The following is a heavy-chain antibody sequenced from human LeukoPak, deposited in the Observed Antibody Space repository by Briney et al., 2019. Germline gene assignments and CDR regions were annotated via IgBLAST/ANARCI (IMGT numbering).Heavy chain of an antibody. D-gene: IGHD5-24*01. CDR2: INPKTGGT. CDR3: AGGTYGYNVIDF. Sequence: ASVKVSCKASGYSFTGYYMHWVRQAPGQGLEWMGWINPKTGGTNYALEFQGRVTMTRDTSIGTAYMELSRLTSDDTALYYCAGGTYGYNVIDFWGQGTLVTVSS. V-gene: IGHV1-2*02. J-gene: IGHJ4*02. CDR1: GYSFTGYY.